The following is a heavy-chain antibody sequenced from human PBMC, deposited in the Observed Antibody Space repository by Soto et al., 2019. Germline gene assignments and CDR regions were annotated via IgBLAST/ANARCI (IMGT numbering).Heavy chain of an antibody. CDR2: ISAYNGNT. J-gene: IGHJ5*02. CDR1: GYTFTSYG. V-gene: IGHV1-18*01. Sequence: QVQLVQSGAEVKKPGASVKVSCKASGYTFTSYGISWVRQAPGQGLEWMGWISAYNGNTNYAQKLQGRVTMTTDTSTSTAYTELSSLRSDDTAVYYCARAVDSSSWYSIVEGNWFDPWGQGTLVTVSS. CDR3: ARAVDSSSWYSIVEGNWFDP. D-gene: IGHD6-13*01.